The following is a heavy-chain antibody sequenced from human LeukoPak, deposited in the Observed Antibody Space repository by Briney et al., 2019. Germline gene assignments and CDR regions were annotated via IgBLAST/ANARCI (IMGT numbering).Heavy chain of an antibody. Sequence: SETLSLTCTVSGGSISSYYWNWIRQPPGKGLEWIGYIYHSGSTYYNPSLKSRVTISVDRSKNQFSLKLSSVTAADTAVYYCARGGRITVTTIDYWGQGTLVTVSS. J-gene: IGHJ4*02. CDR3: ARGGRITVTTIDY. V-gene: IGHV4-59*12. D-gene: IGHD4-17*01. CDR1: GGSISSYY. CDR2: IYHSGST.